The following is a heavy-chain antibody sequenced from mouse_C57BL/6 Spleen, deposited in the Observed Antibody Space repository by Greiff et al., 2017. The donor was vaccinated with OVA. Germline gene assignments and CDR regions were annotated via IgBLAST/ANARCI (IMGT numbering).Heavy chain of an antibody. CDR3: ERKVRDGSGAMDY. Sequence: DVKLVEPEGGLVQPGSSMKLSCTASGFTFSDYYMAWVRQVPEKGLEWVANINYDGSSTYYLDSLKSRFIISRDNAKNILYLQMSSLKSEDTATXYCERKVRDGSGAMDYWGQGTSVTVSS. CDR2: INYDGSST. D-gene: IGHD1-1*01. J-gene: IGHJ4*01. V-gene: IGHV5-16*01. CDR1: GFTFSDYY.